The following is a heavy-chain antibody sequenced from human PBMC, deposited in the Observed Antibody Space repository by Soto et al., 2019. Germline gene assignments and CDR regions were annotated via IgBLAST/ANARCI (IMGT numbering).Heavy chain of an antibody. Sequence: EVQLVESGGGLIQPGGSLRLSCAASGFTVSSNYMSWVRQAPGKGLEWVSVIYSGGSTYYADSVKGRFTISRDNSKNTMYLQMNSLRAEDTAVYYCARDRVESGYPEYFQHWGQGTPVTVSS. V-gene: IGHV3-53*01. J-gene: IGHJ1*01. CDR2: IYSGGST. CDR3: ARDRVESGYPEYFQH. CDR1: GFTVSSNY. D-gene: IGHD3-22*01.